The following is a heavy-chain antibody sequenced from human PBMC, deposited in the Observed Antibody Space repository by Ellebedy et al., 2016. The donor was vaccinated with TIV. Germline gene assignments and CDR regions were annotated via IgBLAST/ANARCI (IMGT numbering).Heavy chain of an antibody. CDR2: IYSGGST. CDR3: ARDQAPTRH. J-gene: IGHJ4*02. V-gene: IGHV3-53*01. CDR1: EFPVSSNY. Sequence: PGGSLRLSCAASEFPVSSNYINWVRQAPGKGLEWVSVIYSGGSTYYADSVKGRFTISRDNSNNTLYLQMISLRAEDTAMYYCARDQAPTRHWGQGTLVTVSS.